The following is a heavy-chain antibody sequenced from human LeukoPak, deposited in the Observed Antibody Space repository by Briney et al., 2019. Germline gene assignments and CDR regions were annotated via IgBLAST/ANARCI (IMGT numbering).Heavy chain of an antibody. CDR2: IYSGDST. J-gene: IGHJ3*02. CDR1: GFTVSRNY. V-gene: IGHV3-66*02. CDR3: ARRALTLYHAFDI. Sequence: GGSLRLSCAASGFTVSRNYMNWVRQAPGKGLEWASVIYSGDSTDYADSVKGRFTISRDNSKNTRYLQMSSLRAEDTAVYYCARRALTLYHAFDIWGQGPMVTVSS.